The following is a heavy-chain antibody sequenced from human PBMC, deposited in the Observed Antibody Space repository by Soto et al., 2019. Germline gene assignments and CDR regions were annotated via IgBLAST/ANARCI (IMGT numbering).Heavy chain of an antibody. V-gene: IGHV4-59*08. CDR3: ARGTLWFGEGDYYYGMDV. J-gene: IGHJ6*02. CDR1: GGSISSYY. Sequence: QVQLQESGPGLVKPSETLSLTCTVSGGSISSYYWSWIRQPPGKGLEWIGYIYYSGSTNYNPSLKTRVTISVDTSKHQFSLTLSSVTAADTAVYYCARGTLWFGEGDYYYGMDVWGQGTTVTVSS. D-gene: IGHD3-10*01. CDR2: IYYSGST.